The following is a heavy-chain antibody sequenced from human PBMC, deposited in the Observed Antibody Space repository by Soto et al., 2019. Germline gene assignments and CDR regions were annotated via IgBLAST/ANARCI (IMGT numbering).Heavy chain of an antibody. CDR3: ARVSTELDTNFDY. Sequence: SETLSLTCTVSGGSISSGDYYWSWIRQPPGKGLEWIGYIYYSGSTYYNPSLKSRVTISVDTSKNQFSLKLSSVTAADTAVYYCARVSTELDTNFDYWGQGTLVTVSS. D-gene: IGHD1-7*01. V-gene: IGHV4-30-4*01. J-gene: IGHJ4*02. CDR1: GGSISSGDYY. CDR2: IYYSGST.